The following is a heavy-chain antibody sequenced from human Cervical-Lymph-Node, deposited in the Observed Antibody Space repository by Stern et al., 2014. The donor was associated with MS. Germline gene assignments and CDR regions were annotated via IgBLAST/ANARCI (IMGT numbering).Heavy chain of an antibody. V-gene: IGHV7-4-1*02. D-gene: IGHD6-13*01. CDR3: ARPITGADHAFDY. Sequence: QVQLVQSGSEMKKPGASVKVSCKASGYTFNRYAINWVRQAPGQGLEWMGWINTNRGNTTHGRGFAGRVGFSLATSVRNTILKVTSLKAEDTAVYYCARPITGADHAFDYWGQGTLVTVSS. CDR2: INTNRGNT. J-gene: IGHJ4*02. CDR1: GYTFNRYA.